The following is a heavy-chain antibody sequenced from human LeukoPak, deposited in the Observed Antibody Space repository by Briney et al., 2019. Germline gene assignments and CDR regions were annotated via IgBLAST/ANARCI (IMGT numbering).Heavy chain of an antibody. V-gene: IGHV3-21*01. Sequence: GGSLRLSCAASGFTFSSYSMNWVRQAPGKGLEWVSSISSSSSYIYYADSVKGRFTISRDNAKNSLYLQMNSLRAEDMAVYYCARRDPNSDGSDLFDYWGQGTLVTVSS. CDR2: ISSSSSYI. CDR1: GFTFSSYS. D-gene: IGHD2-21*02. CDR3: ARRDPNSDGSDLFDY. J-gene: IGHJ4*02.